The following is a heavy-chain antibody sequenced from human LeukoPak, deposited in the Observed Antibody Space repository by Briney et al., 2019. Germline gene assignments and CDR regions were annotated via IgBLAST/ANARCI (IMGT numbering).Heavy chain of an antibody. J-gene: IGHJ4*02. CDR3: ARGTGEGYTYGRYYFDY. CDR1: GYTFTGYY. Sequence: ASVKVSCKASGYTFTGYYMHWVRQAPGQGLEWMGWINPNSGGTDYAQKFQGRVTMTRDTSISTAYMELSRLRSDDTAVYYCARGTGEGYTYGRYYFDYWGQGTLVTVSS. V-gene: IGHV1-2*02. CDR2: INPNSGGT. D-gene: IGHD5-18*01.